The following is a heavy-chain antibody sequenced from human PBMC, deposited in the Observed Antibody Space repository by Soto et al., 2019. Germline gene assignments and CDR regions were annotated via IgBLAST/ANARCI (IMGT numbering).Heavy chain of an antibody. CDR3: ARVARIAAPLDV. D-gene: IGHD6-13*01. J-gene: IGHJ6*02. CDR1: GFTFSSYA. Sequence: GGSLRLSCAASGFTFSSYAMHWVRQASGKGLEWVAVISYDGSNKYYADSVKGRFTISRDNSKNTLYLQMNSLRAEDTAVYYCARVARIAAPLDVWGQGTTVTVSS. V-gene: IGHV3-30-3*01. CDR2: ISYDGSNK.